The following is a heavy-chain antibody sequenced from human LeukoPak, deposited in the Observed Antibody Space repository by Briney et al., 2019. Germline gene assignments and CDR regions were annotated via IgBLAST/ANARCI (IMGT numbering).Heavy chain of an antibody. CDR1: GFTVSSNY. CDR3: AKINREGVTTGSGGPGNFDY. CDR2: IYSGGST. V-gene: IGHV3-66*01. Sequence: GGSLRLSCAASGFTVSSNYMSWVRQAPGKGLEWVSVIYSGGSTYYADSVKGRFTISRDNSKNTLYLQMNSLRAEDTAVYYCAKINREGVTTGSGGPGNFDYWGQGTLVTVPS. J-gene: IGHJ4*02. D-gene: IGHD1-26*01.